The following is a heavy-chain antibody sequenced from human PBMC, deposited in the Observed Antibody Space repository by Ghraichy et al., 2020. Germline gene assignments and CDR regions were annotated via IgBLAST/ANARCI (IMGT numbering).Heavy chain of an antibody. J-gene: IGHJ4*02. V-gene: IGHV4-34*01. CDR2: INHSGST. CDR3: ARGPGGNPPFDY. D-gene: IGHD4-23*01. Sequence: SETLSLTCAVYGGSFSGYYWSWIRQPPGKGLEWIGEINHSGSTNYNPSLKSRVTISVDTSKNQFSLKLSSVTAADTAVYYCARGPGGNPPFDYWGQGTLVTVSS. CDR1: GGSFSGYY.